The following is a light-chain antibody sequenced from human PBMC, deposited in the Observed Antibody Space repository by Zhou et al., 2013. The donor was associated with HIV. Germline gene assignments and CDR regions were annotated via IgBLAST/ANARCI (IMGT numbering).Light chain of an antibody. V-gene: IGKV1D-12*01. CDR3: QQGNIFPPE. CDR1: LRISSW. J-gene: IGKJ4*02. Sequence: DVQMTQSPSSVSASVGDRVTITCRASLRISSWLAWYQQKPGKAPKLLIYATSTLQSGVPSRFSGSGSGTDFTLTISSLQPEDFATYYCQQGNIFPPEFGGGTRVEIK. CDR2: ATS.